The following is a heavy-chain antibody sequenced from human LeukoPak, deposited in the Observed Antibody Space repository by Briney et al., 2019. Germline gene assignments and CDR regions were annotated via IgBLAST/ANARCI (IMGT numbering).Heavy chain of an antibody. D-gene: IGHD1-1*01. CDR2: INNDGSST. Sequence: GGSLRLSCAVSGFTFSSHWMFWVRQVPGKGLVWVSQINNDGSSTTYADSVKGRFTISRDNAKNTLYLQMNSLRVEDTAVYYCARHYQLDYWGQGTLVTVSS. J-gene: IGHJ4*02. V-gene: IGHV3-74*01. CDR1: GFTFSSHW. CDR3: ARHYQLDY.